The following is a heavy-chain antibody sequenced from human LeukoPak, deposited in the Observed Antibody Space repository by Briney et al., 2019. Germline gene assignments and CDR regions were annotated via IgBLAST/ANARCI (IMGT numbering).Heavy chain of an antibody. Sequence: GGSLRLSCAASGFTFSSYAMSWVRQAPGKGLEWVSTIYDNTYYADSVKGRFTISRDNSKNTLYLQMNSLRAEDTAVYYCAKRGSHCFDYLGQGTLVTVSS. D-gene: IGHD3-10*01. CDR3: AKRGSHCFDY. CDR1: GFTFSSYA. J-gene: IGHJ4*02. CDR2: IYDNT. V-gene: IGHV3-23*01.